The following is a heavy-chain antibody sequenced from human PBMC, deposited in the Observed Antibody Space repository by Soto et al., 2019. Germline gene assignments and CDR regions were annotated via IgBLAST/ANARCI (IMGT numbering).Heavy chain of an antibody. J-gene: IGHJ4*02. CDR3: AQNWQFDY. CDR2: ISSSSNYI. CDR1: GFTFSSYT. V-gene: IGHV3-21*01. Sequence: GSLRLSCAASGFTFSSYTMNWVRQAPGKGLEWVSSISSSSNYIYYADSVKGRFTISRDNAKNSLYLQMNSLRAEDTAVYYCAQNWQFDYWGQGTLVTVSS.